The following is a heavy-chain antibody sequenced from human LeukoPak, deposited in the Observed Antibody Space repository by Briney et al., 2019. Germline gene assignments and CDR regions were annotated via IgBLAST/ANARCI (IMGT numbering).Heavy chain of an antibody. V-gene: IGHV4-39*01. CDR1: GGSISSSSYY. CDR2: IYYSGST. D-gene: IGHD3-22*01. J-gene: IGHJ5*02. Sequence: SETLSLTCTVSGGSISSSSYYWSWIRQPPGKGLEWLGSIYYSGSTYYNPSLKSRVTISVDTSKNQFSLKLSSVTAADTAVYYCARRPKTYYDSSGYYHWGQGTLVTVSS. CDR3: ARRPKTYYDSSGYYH.